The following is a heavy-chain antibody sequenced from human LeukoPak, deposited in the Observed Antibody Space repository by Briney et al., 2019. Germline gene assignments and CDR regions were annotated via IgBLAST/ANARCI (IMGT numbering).Heavy chain of an antibody. CDR3: ARDLPKTGYVGAFDI. Sequence: GASVKVSCKASGYTFTGYYMHWVRQAPGQGPEWMGWINPNSGGTNYAQYFKGRVTMTRDTSISTAYMELNSLTSDDTAVYYCARDLPKTGYVGAFDICGQGTVVTVSS. CDR1: GYTFTGYY. V-gene: IGHV1-2*02. CDR2: INPNSGGT. J-gene: IGHJ3*02. D-gene: IGHD5-12*01.